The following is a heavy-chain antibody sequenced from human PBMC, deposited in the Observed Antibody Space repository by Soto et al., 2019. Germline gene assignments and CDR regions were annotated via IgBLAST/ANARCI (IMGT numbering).Heavy chain of an antibody. CDR1: GGSLSSSSYY. J-gene: IGHJ4*02. V-gene: IGHV4-39*01. CDR3: ARVGSGWYSPFDY. Sequence: SETLSLTCTVSGGSLSSSSYYWGWIRQPPGKGLEWIGSIHYSGSTYYNPSLKSRVTISADTSMNQFSLNLTSVTAADTAMYYCARVGSGWYSPFDYWGQGTLVTVSS. CDR2: IHYSGST. D-gene: IGHD6-19*01.